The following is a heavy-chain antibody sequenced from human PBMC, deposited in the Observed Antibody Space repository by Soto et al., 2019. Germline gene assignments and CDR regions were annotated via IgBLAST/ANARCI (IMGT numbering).Heavy chain of an antibody. CDR2: SYYSGFT. CDR3: ARSVFP. Sequence: QVQLQESGPGLVKPSQTLFLTCTISGGSITSGGYYWSWIRQHPGKRLEWIGYSYYSGFTYYNPSLQTRGTISVATSKNQFSLKLSSVTAADTAVYYCARSVFPWGQGTLVTVSS. J-gene: IGHJ5*02. CDR1: GGSITSGGYY. V-gene: IGHV4-31*03.